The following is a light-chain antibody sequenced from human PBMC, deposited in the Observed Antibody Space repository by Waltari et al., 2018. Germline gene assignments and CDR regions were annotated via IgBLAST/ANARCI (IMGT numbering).Light chain of an antibody. CDR1: TGPVPGGHN. Sequence: QPVVTQEPSLTVSPGGTVTLTFASSTGPVPGGHNPNWFQQKPGQAPRALIYSTSNKYSWTPARFSGSLLGGKAALTLSGVQPEDEAEYYCLLYYGGAYVFGTGTKVTVL. V-gene: IGLV7-43*01. CDR3: LLYYGGAYV. CDR2: STS. J-gene: IGLJ1*01.